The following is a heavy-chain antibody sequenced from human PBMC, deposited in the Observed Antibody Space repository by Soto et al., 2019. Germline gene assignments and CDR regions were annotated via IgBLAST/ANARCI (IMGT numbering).Heavy chain of an antibody. CDR3: ARGTFGVVKD. D-gene: IGHD3-3*01. Sequence: QVQLQESGPGLVKPSETLSLTCTVSDGSISSYYWSWIRQPPGKGPEWIGYMYYSGSTNYNPSLKSRVTISIDTSRNQFSLKLSSVTAADTAVYYCARGTFGVVKDWGQGTLVTVSS. CDR2: MYYSGST. CDR1: DGSISSYY. J-gene: IGHJ4*02. V-gene: IGHV4-59*01.